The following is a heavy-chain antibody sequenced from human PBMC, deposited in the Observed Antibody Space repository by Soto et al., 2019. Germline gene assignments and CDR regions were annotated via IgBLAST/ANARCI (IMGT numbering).Heavy chain of an antibody. D-gene: IGHD5-12*01. CDR2: ISYDGSNK. Sequence: PGGSLRLSCAASGFTFSSYAMHWVRQAPGKGLEWVAVISYDGSNKYYADSVKGRFTISRDNSKNTLYLQMNSPRAEDTAVYYCARDRGGTFDYWGQGTLVTVSS. V-gene: IGHV3-30-3*01. CDR3: ARDRGGTFDY. J-gene: IGHJ4*02. CDR1: GFTFSSYA.